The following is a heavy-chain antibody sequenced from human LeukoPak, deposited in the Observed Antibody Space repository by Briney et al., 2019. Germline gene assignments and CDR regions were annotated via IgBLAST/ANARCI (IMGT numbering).Heavy chain of an antibody. D-gene: IGHD4/OR15-4a*01. J-gene: IGHJ4*02. CDR2: TYYRSKWYN. CDR3: ARDGGDSAALTAFDY. Sequence: SQTLSLTCATSGDSVSSNSAAWNWIRQSPSRGLEWLGRTYYRSKWYNDYAVSVRSRMTINPDTSKNQFSLQLNSVTPEDTAVYYCARDGGDSAALTAFDYWGQGTLVTVSS. V-gene: IGHV6-1*01. CDR1: GDSVSSNSAA.